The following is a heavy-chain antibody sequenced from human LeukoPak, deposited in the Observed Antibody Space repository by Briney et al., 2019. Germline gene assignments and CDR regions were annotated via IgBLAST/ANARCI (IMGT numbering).Heavy chain of an antibody. D-gene: IGHD6-19*01. CDR1: GFTFSSYA. Sequence: GGSRRLSCAASGFTFSSYAMYWVRQAPGKGLEWVSEIFGSGGSTHYADSVKGRFTISRDNSKNTVYLQMNSLRAEDTAVYYCAKTTTGYSSGRFPGWPVDYWGQGTLVTVSS. CDR3: AKTTTGYSSGRFPGWPVDY. CDR2: IFGSGGST. J-gene: IGHJ4*02. V-gene: IGHV3-23*01.